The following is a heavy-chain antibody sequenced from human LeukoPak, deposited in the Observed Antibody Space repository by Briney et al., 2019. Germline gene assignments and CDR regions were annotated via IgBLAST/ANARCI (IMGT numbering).Heavy chain of an antibody. V-gene: IGHV3-21*01. D-gene: IGHD6-19*01. Sequence: PGGSLRLSCAASGFTFSSYSMNWVRQAPGKGLEWVSSISSSSSYIYYAVSVKGRFTISRDNAKNSLYLQMNSLRAEDTAVYYCARIFGSGCTYWGQGTLVTVSS. CDR2: ISSSSSYI. CDR3: ARIFGSGCTY. CDR1: GFTFSSYS. J-gene: IGHJ4*02.